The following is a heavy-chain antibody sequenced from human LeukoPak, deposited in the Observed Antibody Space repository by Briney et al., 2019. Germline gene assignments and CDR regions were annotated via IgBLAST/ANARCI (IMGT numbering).Heavy chain of an antibody. J-gene: IGHJ5*02. Sequence: SETLSLTCAVYGGSFSGYYWSWIRQPPGKGLEWIGEINHSGSTNYNPSLKSRVTISVDTSKNQFSLKLSSVTAADTAVYYCARGGRRSNTYYDFWSGYYTSYLGGWFDPWGQGTLVTVSS. CDR3: ARGGRRSNTYYDFWSGYYTSYLGGWFDP. D-gene: IGHD3-3*01. V-gene: IGHV4-34*01. CDR1: GGSFSGYY. CDR2: INHSGST.